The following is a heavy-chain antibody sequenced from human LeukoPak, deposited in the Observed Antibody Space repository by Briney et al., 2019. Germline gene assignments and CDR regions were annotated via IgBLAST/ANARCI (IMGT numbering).Heavy chain of an antibody. D-gene: IGHD2-15*01. CDR3: ARDYPGGYYYGMDV. V-gene: IGHV4-4*02. Sequence: SETLSLTCAVFGGSISSSTWWSWVRQPPGKGLEWVGEIYHSGSTNYNPSLKSRVTISVDKSKNQFSLNPSSVTAADTAVYYCARDYPGGYYYGMDVWGQGTTVTVSS. J-gene: IGHJ6*02. CDR2: IYHSGST. CDR1: GGSISSSTW.